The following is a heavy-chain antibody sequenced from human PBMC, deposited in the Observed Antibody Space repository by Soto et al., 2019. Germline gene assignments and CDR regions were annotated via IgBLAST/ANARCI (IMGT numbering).Heavy chain of an antibody. V-gene: IGHV3-33*01. CDR1: GFTLSSYG. J-gene: IGHJ4*02. CDR3: AGQGVSVAGQTFDY. D-gene: IGHD6-19*01. CDR2: IWYDGSNK. Sequence: GGSLRLSCAASGFTLSSYGMHWVRQAPGKGLEWVAVIWYDGSNKYYADSVKGRFTISRDNSKNTLYLQMNSLRAEDTAVYYCAGQGVSVAGQTFDYWGQGTLVTVSS.